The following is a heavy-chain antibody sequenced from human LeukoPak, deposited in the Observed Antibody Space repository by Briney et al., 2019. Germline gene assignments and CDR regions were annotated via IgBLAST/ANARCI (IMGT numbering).Heavy chain of an antibody. CDR3: ARARLLQAYMDV. J-gene: IGHJ6*03. CDR2: ISSSSSYI. Sequence: PGGSLRLSCAASGFTFSNYWMHWVRQTPGKGLEWVSSISSSSSYIYYADSVKGRFTISRDNAKNSLYLQMNSLRAEDTAVYYCARARLLQAYMDVWGKGTTVTISS. D-gene: IGHD4-11*01. V-gene: IGHV3-21*01. CDR1: GFTFSNYW.